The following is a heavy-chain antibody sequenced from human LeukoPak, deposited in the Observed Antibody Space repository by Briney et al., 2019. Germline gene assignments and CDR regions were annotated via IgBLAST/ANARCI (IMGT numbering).Heavy chain of an antibody. J-gene: IGHJ5*02. CDR2: MSSSGIS. V-gene: IGHV4-61*02. D-gene: IGHD6-19*01. Sequence: SQTLSLTCTVSNGSISSDTYFWRWIRQPAGKGLEWIGRMSSSGISTYRPSLKSRVTISIDTSRNQFSMNLNSVTAADTAVYYCAKGAGPPWFDPWGQGTLVTVSS. CDR1: NGSISSDTYF. CDR3: AKGAGPPWFDP.